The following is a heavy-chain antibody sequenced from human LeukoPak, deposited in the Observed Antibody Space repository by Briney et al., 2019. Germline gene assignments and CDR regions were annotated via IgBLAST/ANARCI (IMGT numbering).Heavy chain of an antibody. CDR2: IYYTGST. CDR1: GVSISSSRYY. J-gene: IGHJ4*02. Sequence: SETLSLTCTVSGVSISSSRYYWGYIRQPPGKGLEWLGSIYYTGSTYYNPSLKSRVTVSVDTSKNQFSLKLNSVTAADTAVYYCVRHDLIGITGGNFDYWGQGTLVSVSS. D-gene: IGHD1-14*01. V-gene: IGHV4-39*01. CDR3: VRHDLIGITGGNFDY.